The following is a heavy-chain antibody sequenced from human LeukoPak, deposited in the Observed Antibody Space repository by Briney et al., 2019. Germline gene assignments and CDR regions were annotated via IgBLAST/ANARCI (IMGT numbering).Heavy chain of an antibody. D-gene: IGHD2-15*01. CDR1: GYTFTSYF. V-gene: IGHV1-46*01. Sequence: ASVKVSCKASGYTFTSYFMHWVRQAPGQGLEWMGIINPNGGSTSYAQKFQGRVTMTRDTSTSTAYMELSRLRSDDTAVYYCARTAGSAVDYWGQGTLVTVSS. CDR2: INPNGGST. J-gene: IGHJ4*02. CDR3: ARTAGSAVDY.